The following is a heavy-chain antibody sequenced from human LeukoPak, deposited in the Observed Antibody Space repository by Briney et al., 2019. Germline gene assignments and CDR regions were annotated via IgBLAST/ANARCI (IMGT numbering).Heavy chain of an antibody. D-gene: IGHD3-16*02. V-gene: IGHV3-48*04. J-gene: IGHJ4*02. CDR2: ISSSSTI. CDR3: ARASFGGVIVSSVDY. Sequence: PGGSLRLSCAASGFTFSSYSMNWVRQAPGKGLEWVSYISSSSTIYYADSVKGRFTISRDNAKNSLYLQMNSLRAEDTAVYYCARASFGGVIVSSVDYWGQGTLVTVSS. CDR1: GFTFSSYS.